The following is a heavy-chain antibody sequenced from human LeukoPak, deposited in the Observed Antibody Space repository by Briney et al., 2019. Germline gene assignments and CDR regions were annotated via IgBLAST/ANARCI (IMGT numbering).Heavy chain of an antibody. V-gene: IGHV1-8*01. D-gene: IGHD6-13*01. CDR1: GYTFTSYD. Sequence: ASVKVSCKASGYTFTSYDINWVRQATGQGLELMGWMNPNSGNTGYAQKFQGRVTMTRNTSISTAYMELSSLRSEDTAVYYCARVHSSSWYPHYYYYYMDVWGKGTTVTVSS. CDR3: ARVHSSSWYPHYYYYYMDV. J-gene: IGHJ6*03. CDR2: MNPNSGNT.